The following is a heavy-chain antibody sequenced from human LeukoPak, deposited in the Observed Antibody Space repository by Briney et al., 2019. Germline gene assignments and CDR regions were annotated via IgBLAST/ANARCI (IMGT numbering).Heavy chain of an antibody. CDR1: GFTFRTYE. Sequence: GGSLRLSCAPSGFTFRTYEMHWVRQAPGKGLEWVSYISRGGNSIYYADSVKGRFTISRDDAKNSLFLQMNSLRGEDTAVYYCARDSFSDYYYYMDVWGKGTTVTVS. J-gene: IGHJ6*03. V-gene: IGHV3-48*03. CDR2: ISRGGNSI. D-gene: IGHD3-3*02. CDR3: ARDSFSDYYYYMDV.